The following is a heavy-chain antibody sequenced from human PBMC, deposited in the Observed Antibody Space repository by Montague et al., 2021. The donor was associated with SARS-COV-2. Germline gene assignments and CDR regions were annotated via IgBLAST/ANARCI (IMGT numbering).Heavy chain of an antibody. CDR1: GFAFNNFA. D-gene: IGHD3-9*01. J-gene: IGHJ6*02. CDR3: AKDLRYYDILTGYFPDRDQYYYYGMDV. Sequence: SLRLSCAASGFAFNNFAMTWVRQAPGKGLEWVSSIFGSGAGTYYADSVKGRFTISRDNSKNTLYLQMNSLRAEDTAVYYCAKDLRYYDILTGYFPDRDQYYYYGMDVWGQGTTVTVSS. CDR2: IFGSGAGT. V-gene: IGHV3-23*01.